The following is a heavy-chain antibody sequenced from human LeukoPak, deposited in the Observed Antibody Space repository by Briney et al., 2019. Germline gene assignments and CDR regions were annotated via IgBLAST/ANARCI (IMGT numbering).Heavy chain of an antibody. CDR3: AGHSDYGSGSHNWFDP. D-gene: IGHD3-10*01. CDR1: GFTFSSYS. V-gene: IGHV3-21*04. CDR2: ISSSSSYI. Sequence: GGSLRLSCAASGFTFSSYSMNWVRQAPGKGLEWVSSISSSSSYIYYADSVKGRFTISRDNAKNSLYLQMNSLRAEDTALYYCAGHSDYGSGSHNWFDPWGQGTLVTVSS. J-gene: IGHJ5*02.